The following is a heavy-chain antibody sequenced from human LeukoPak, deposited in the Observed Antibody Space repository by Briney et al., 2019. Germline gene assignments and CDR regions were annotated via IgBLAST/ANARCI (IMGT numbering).Heavy chain of an antibody. J-gene: IGHJ4*02. CDR1: GYTFTSYD. Sequence: GASVKVSCKASGYTFTSYDINWVRQATGQGLEWMGWMNPNSGNTGYAQKFQGRVTMTRNTSISTAYMELSSLRSEDTAVYYCARVAPRRSSGPFDYWGQGTLVTVSS. CDR3: ARVAPRRSSGPFDY. D-gene: IGHD6-19*01. CDR2: MNPNSGNT. V-gene: IGHV1-8*02.